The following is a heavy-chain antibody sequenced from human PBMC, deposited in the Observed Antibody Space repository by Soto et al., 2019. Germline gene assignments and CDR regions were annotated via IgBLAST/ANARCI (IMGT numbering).Heavy chain of an antibody. J-gene: IGHJ6*02. V-gene: IGHV3-11*06. CDR1: GFTFSDYY. D-gene: IGHD6-13*01. CDR3: ARDLAGEVPCGMDV. Sequence: GSLRLSCAASGFTFSDYYMSWIRQAPGKGLEWVSYISSSSYTNYADSVKGRFTISRDNAKNSLYLQMNSLRAEDTAVYYCARDLAGEVPCGMDVWGQGTTVTVSS. CDR2: ISSSSYT.